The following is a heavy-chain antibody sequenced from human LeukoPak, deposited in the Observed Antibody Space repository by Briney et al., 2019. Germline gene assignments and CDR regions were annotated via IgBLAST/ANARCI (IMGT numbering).Heavy chain of an antibody. J-gene: IGHJ6*02. CDR3: ARTGCRGDNCYYYYYGMDV. Sequence: GASVKVSCKASGYTFTSYDINWVRQATGQGLEWMGGMNPNNGNTGYARKFQGRITVVRNTSISTAYMELRSLRSEDTALYYCARTGCRGDNCYYYYYGMDVWGQGTTVTVSS. V-gene: IGHV1-8*01. CDR1: GYTFTSYD. D-gene: IGHD2-15*01. CDR2: MNPNNGNT.